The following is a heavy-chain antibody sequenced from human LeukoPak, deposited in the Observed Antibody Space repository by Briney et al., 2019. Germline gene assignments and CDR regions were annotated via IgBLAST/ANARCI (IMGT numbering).Heavy chain of an antibody. V-gene: IGHV3-13*01. Sequence: GGSLRLSCAASGFTFSSFDMHWVRQPTGQGLEWASTIGTASDTYYPGSVEGRFTLSRDNAKNSLYLQMNSLTAGGTAVYYCARGPPRGKYYYMDVWGKGTTVTVSS. J-gene: IGHJ6*03. D-gene: IGHD1-1*01. CDR1: GFTFSSFD. CDR2: IGTASDT. CDR3: ARGPPRGKYYYMDV.